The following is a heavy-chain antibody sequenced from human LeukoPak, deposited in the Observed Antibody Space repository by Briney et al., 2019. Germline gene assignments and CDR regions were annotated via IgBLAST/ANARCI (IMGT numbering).Heavy chain of an antibody. Sequence: GGSLRLSCAASGFTFSNYAMSWVRQAPGKGLEWVSIISGNGGTTYYADSVRGQFTISRDNSKNTLYLQMNGLRAEDTALYYCAKYLKANSGWPFDSWGQGTLVTVSS. D-gene: IGHD6-19*01. CDR1: GFTFSNYA. CDR2: ISGNGGTT. CDR3: AKYLKANSGWPFDS. V-gene: IGHV3-23*01. J-gene: IGHJ4*02.